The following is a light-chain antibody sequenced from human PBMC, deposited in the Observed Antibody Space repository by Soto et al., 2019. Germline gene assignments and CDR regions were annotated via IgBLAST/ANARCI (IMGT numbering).Light chain of an antibody. V-gene: IGLV2-14*01. CDR2: EVR. J-gene: IGLJ1*01. CDR1: SSDVGGYDY. CDR3: SSYTSRSTYV. Sequence: QSVLTQPASVSGSPGQSITISCTGTSSDVGGYDYISWYQHYPGKAPKLIIHEVRNRPSGVSNRFSGSKSGNTASLTISGLQAEDEADYHCSSYTSRSTYVFGTGTKLTVL.